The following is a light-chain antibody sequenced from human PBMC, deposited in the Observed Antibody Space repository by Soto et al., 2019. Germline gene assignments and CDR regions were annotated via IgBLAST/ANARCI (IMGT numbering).Light chain of an antibody. CDR3: SSYAGSNNLV. V-gene: IGLV2-8*01. CDR2: EVS. J-gene: IGLJ2*01. Sequence: QSALTQPLSASGSPGQSVTISCTGTSSDVGGYNYVSWYQQHPGKAPKLMIYEVSKRPSGVPDRFSGSKSGNTASLTVSGLQAEDEADYYCSSYAGSNNLVFGGGTKLTVL. CDR1: SSDVGGYNY.